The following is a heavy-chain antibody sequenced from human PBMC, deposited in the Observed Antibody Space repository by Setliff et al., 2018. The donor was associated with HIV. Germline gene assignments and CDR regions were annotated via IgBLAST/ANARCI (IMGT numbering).Heavy chain of an antibody. D-gene: IGHD6-13*01. CDR3: ARAFGGIAAAGTGLLGYYYGMDV. Sequence: KTSETLSLTCTVSGDFFSSDYYWGWIRQSPGKGLEWIGSFYETGYTYYNPSLKSRVIISLDTSKNHLYLKLTSVTAADTAVYYCARAFGGIAAAGTGLLGYYYGMDVWGQGTTVTVSS. J-gene: IGHJ6*02. V-gene: IGHV4-38-2*02. CDR2: FYETGYT. CDR1: GDFFSSDYY.